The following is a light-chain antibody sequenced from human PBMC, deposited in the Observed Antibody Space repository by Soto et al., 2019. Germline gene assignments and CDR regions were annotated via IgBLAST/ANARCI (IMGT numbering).Light chain of an antibody. J-gene: IGKJ1*01. CDR2: GTS. V-gene: IGKV3-20*01. CDR1: QTVAYTS. CDR3: QQYVTIPRT. Sequence: EIVLTQSPGILSLSPGARATLSCRASQTVAYTSLAWYQQRPGQAPRLLIYGTSTRATGTPDRFIGSGSGTAFTLTISRLEPEDFAVYYCQQYVTIPRTFGQGTKVE.